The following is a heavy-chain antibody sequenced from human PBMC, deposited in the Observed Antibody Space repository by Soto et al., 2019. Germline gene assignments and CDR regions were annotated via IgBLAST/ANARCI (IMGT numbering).Heavy chain of an antibody. V-gene: IGHV4-31*03. Sequence: QGEPQGAGPGLGEPLQTLALPLPFSCCSLSRGGFFLRWVRPHPRKGPEWVGVIYYSGSTYYNPSLKSRVTISVDTSKNQFSLKLSSVTAADTAVYYCARDRKLLWEVRYYYYGMDVWGQGTTVTVSS. D-gene: IGHD3-10*01. J-gene: IGHJ6*02. CDR2: IYYSGST. CDR3: ARDRKLLWEVRYYYYGMDV. CDR1: CCSLSRGGFF.